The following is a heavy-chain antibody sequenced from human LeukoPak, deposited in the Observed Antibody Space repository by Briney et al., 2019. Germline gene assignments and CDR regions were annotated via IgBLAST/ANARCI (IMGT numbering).Heavy chain of an antibody. CDR3: AREGHYGALDI. CDR2: ISSSTTLI. J-gene: IGHJ3*02. Sequence: GGSLRLSRAASGFTFSYYSMKGVRQAPAKGREWVSYISSSTTLIHYADSVKGRFTISRDNAKSSLYLQMNSLRAEDTALYFCAREGHYGALDIWGQGTMVTVS. CDR1: GFTFSYYS. D-gene: IGHD3-10*01. V-gene: IGHV3-48*01.